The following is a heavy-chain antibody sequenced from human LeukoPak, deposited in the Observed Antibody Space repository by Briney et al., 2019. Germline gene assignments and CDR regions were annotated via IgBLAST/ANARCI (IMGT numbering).Heavy chain of an antibody. CDR1: GFTFSNNY. CDR3: ARVSSGYYLHFDY. J-gene: IGHJ4*02. V-gene: IGHV3-53*01. Sequence: GGSLRLSCAASGFTFSNNYMSWVRQAPGKGLEWVSVIYSDGSTYHADSVKGRFTISRDNSKNTLYLQMNSLRAEDTAVYYCARVSSGYYLHFDYWGQGTLVTVSS. CDR2: IYSDGST. D-gene: IGHD3-22*01.